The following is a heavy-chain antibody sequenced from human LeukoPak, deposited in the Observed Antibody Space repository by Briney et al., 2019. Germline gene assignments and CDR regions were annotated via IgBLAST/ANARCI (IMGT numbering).Heavy chain of an antibody. Sequence: PSETLSLTCSVSSDSISRNSHYWCWIRQSAGKGLEWIGRLNPSGKIDYNPSLRSRLTMSLDPSENKLSLKLSSVTAADTALYYCARGRPSGDYFDFWGQGALVTVSS. CDR1: SDSISRNSHY. D-gene: IGHD4-17*01. CDR3: ARGRPSGDYFDF. V-gene: IGHV4-61*02. CDR2: LNPSGKI. J-gene: IGHJ4*02.